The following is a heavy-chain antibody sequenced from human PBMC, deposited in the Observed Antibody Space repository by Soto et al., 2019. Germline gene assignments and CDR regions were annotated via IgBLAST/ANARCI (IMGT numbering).Heavy chain of an antibody. CDR2: IYSGGST. CDR3: ARQGYYGSGSYYDAFDI. Sequence: GGSLRLSCAASGFTVSSNYMSWVRQAPGKGLEWVSVIYSGGSTYYADSVKGRFTISRHNSKNTLYLQMNSLRAEDTAVYYCARQGYYGSGSYYDAFDIWGQGTMVTVSS. V-gene: IGHV3-53*04. D-gene: IGHD3-10*01. J-gene: IGHJ3*02. CDR1: GFTVSSNY.